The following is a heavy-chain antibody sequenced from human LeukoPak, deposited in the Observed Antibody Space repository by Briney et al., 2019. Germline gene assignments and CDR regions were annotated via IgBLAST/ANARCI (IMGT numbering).Heavy chain of an antibody. J-gene: IGHJ4*02. V-gene: IGHV3-23*01. D-gene: IGHD4-17*01. Sequence: PGGSLRLSCAASGFTFSSYAMSWVRQAPGKGLEWVSAISGSGGSTYYADSVKGRFTISRDNSKNTLYLQMNSLRAEDTAVYYCVKHDYGDYGRLRSGKYFDYWGQGTLVTVSS. CDR3: VKHDYGDYGRLRSGKYFDY. CDR2: ISGSGGST. CDR1: GFTFSSYA.